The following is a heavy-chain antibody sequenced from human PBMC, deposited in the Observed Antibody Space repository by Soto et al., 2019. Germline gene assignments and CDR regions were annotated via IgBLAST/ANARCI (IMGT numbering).Heavy chain of an antibody. J-gene: IGHJ4*02. CDR1: GFTFSTYA. D-gene: IGHD3-3*01. CDR2: ISGSGVDT. V-gene: IGHV3-23*01. Sequence: PGGSLRLSCAASGFTFSTYAMSWVRQAPGKGLEWVSAISGSGVDTYYADSVKGRSTISRDNSKNTLFLQVNSLRVDDTAVYYCVKEIRIFGGVIFDYWGQGTLVTVSS. CDR3: VKEIRIFGGVIFDY.